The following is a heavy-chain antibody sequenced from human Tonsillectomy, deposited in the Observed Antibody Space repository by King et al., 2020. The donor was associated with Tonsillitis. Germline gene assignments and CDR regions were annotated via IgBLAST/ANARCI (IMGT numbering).Heavy chain of an antibody. CDR1: GYTFRSYG. CDR2: ISPYSGNS. J-gene: IGHJ4*02. V-gene: IGHV1-18*01. Sequence: QLVQSGAEVKKPGASVKVSCKASGYTFRSYGISWVRQAPGQGLEWMGWISPYSGNSNYAQKFQGRVTVTTDTATSTAYMELRGLRSEDTAVYYCARVWGIVVRSMIDYWGQGTLVTVSS. CDR3: ARVWGIVVRSMIDY. D-gene: IGHD3-22*01.